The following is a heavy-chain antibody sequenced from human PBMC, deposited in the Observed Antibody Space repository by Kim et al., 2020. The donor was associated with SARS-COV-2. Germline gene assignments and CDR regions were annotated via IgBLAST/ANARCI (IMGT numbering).Heavy chain of an antibody. J-gene: IGHJ4*02. V-gene: IGHV3-9*01. CDR1: GFTFDDYA. CDR3: AKGQPAVHSSPLDY. D-gene: IGHD6-13*01. CDR2: ISWNSGSI. Sequence: GGSLRLSCAASGFTFDDYAMHWVRQAPGKGLEWVSGISWNSGSIGYADSVKGRFTISRDNAKNSLYLQMNSLRAEDTALYYCAKGQPAVHSSPLDYWGQG.